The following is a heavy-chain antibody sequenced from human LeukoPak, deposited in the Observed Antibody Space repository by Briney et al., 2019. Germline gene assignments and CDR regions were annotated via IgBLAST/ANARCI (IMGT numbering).Heavy chain of an antibody. CDR3: ARGKYSSGHWFDY. D-gene: IGHD6-19*01. J-gene: IGHJ4*02. CDR2: INHSGST. CDR1: GGSFSGYY. V-gene: IGHV4-34*01. Sequence: SETLSLTCAVYGGSFSGYYWSWIRQPPGKGLEWIGEINHSGSTNYNPSLKSRVTISVDTSKNQFSLKLSSVTAADTAVYYCARGKYSSGHWFDYWGQGTLVTVSS.